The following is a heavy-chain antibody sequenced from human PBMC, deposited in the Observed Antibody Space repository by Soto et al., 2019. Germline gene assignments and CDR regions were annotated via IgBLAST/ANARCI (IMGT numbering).Heavy chain of an antibody. CDR3: ARDLGRYCSGGSCYSGYYYGMDV. J-gene: IGHJ6*02. V-gene: IGHV3-21*01. D-gene: IGHD2-15*01. Sequence: GGSLRLSCAASGFTFSSYSMNWVRQAPGKGLEWVSSISSSSSYIYYADSVKGRFTISRDNAKNSLYLQMNSLRAEDTAVYYCARDLGRYCSGGSCYSGYYYGMDVWGQGTTVTVSS. CDR2: ISSSSSYI. CDR1: GFTFSSYS.